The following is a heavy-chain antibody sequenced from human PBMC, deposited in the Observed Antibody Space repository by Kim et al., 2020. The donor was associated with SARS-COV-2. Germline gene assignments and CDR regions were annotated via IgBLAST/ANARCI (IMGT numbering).Heavy chain of an antibody. D-gene: IGHD2-15*01. V-gene: IGHV3-30*04. J-gene: IGHJ4*02. CDR3: ARDSEVVVAALLSY. CDR2: ISYDGSNK. CDR1: GFTFSSYA. Sequence: GGSLRLSCAASGFTFSSYAMHWVRQAPGKGLEWVAVISYDGSNKYYADSVKGRFTISRDNSKNTLYLQMNSLRAEDTAVYYCARDSEVVVAALLSYWGQGTLVTVSS.